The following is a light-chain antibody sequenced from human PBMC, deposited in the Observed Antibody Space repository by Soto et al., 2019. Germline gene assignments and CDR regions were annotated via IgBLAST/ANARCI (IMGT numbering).Light chain of an antibody. CDR2: DAS. Sequence: PGERATLSCRASQSVSSYLAWYQQKPGQAPRLLIYDASNRATGVPDRFSGSGSGTDFTLTISRLESEDCEVYHCQQYEKSPLTFGRGTRLEIK. CDR1: QSVSSY. J-gene: IGKJ5*01. V-gene: IGKV3-11*01. CDR3: QQYEKSPLT.